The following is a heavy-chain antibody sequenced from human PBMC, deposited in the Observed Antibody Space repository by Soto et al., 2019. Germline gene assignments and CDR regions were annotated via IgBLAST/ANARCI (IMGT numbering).Heavy chain of an antibody. CDR2: IYYSGST. V-gene: IGHV4-59*01. D-gene: IGHD1-26*01. Sequence: SETLSLTCTVSGGSISSYYWSWIRQPPGKGLEWIGYIYYSGSTNYNPSLKSRVTISVDTSKNQFSLKLSSVTAADTAVYYCARVGATATFDYWGQGTLVTVSS. CDR3: ARVGATATFDY. J-gene: IGHJ4*02. CDR1: GGSISSYY.